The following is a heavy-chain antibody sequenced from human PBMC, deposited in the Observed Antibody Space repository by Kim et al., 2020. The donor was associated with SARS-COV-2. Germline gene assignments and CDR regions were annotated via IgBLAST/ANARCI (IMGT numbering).Heavy chain of an antibody. Sequence: SETVSLTCTVSGGSISSGSYYWSWIRQPAGKGLEWIGRIYTSGSTNYNPSLKSRVTISVDTSKNQFSLKLSSVTAADTAVYYCARTEGQGRITMVRGVPRQVGALDYWGQGTLVTVSS. CDR2: IYTSGST. CDR3: ARTEGQGRITMVRGVPRQVGALDY. J-gene: IGHJ4*02. D-gene: IGHD3-10*01. CDR1: GGSISSGSYY. V-gene: IGHV4-61*02.